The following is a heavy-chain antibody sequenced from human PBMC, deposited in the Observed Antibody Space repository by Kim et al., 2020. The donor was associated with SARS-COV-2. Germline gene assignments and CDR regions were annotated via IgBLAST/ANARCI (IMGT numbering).Heavy chain of an antibody. V-gene: IGHV3-30*07. J-gene: IGHJ3*02. Sequence: VKGTFTISRDNSKITLYLQMNSLRAEDTAVYYCATDVLRYFERSENAFDIWGQGTMVTVSS. CDR3: ATDVLRYFERSENAFDI. D-gene: IGHD3-9*01.